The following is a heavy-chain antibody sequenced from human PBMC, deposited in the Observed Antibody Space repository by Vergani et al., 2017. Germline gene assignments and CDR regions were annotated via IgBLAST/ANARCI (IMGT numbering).Heavy chain of an antibody. CDR2: INPNSGGT. CDR3: ARDLSSRRSPNWFDP. D-gene: IGHD2-2*01. V-gene: IGHV1-2*02. J-gene: IGHJ5*02. CDR1: GYTFTGYY. Sequence: QVQLVQSGAEVKKPGASVKVSCKASGYTFTGYYMHWVRQAPGQGLEWMGWINPNSGGTNYAQKFQGRVTMTRDTSISTAYMELSRLRTDDTAVYYCARDLSSRRSPNWFDPWGQGTLVTVSS.